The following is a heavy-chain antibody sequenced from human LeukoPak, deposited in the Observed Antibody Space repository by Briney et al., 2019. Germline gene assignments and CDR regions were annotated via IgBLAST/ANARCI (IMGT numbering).Heavy chain of an antibody. CDR2: INPSGGST. J-gene: IGHJ4*02. V-gene: IGHV1-46*01. Sequence: GASVKVSCKASGYSFTNYYIHWVRQAPGQGLEWMGIINPSGGSTSYAQKFQGRVTMTRDTSTSTVYVDLSSLRSEDMAVYYCARADSSRWKTGSSYFDYWGQGTLVTVSS. CDR3: ARADSSRWKTGSSYFDY. CDR1: GYSFTNYY. D-gene: IGHD6-13*01.